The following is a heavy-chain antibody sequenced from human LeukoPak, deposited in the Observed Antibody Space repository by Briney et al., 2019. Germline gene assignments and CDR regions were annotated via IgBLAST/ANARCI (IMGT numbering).Heavy chain of an antibody. CDR1: GGSFSGYY. CDR2: INHSGST. CDR3: ATGRYRCYDGPPGDY. Sequence: SETLSLTCAVYGGSFSGYYWSWIRQPPGKGLEWIGEINHSGSTNYNPSLKSRLTISVGTSKNPFPLTLSSVIAADTAAVYSATGRYRCYDGPPGDYWGQGTLVTVSS. J-gene: IGHJ4*02. D-gene: IGHD5-12*01. V-gene: IGHV4-34*01.